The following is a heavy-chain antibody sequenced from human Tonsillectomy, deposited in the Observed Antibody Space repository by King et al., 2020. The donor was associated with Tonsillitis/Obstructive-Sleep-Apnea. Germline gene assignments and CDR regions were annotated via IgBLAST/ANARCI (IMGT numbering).Heavy chain of an antibody. V-gene: IGHV4-39*01. CDR3: ARPNTVTNGYYFDY. CDR2: IYYSGTT. J-gene: IGHJ4*02. Sequence: QLQESGPGLVKPSETLSLTCSVSGGSISSSSYYWGWIRQPPGKGLEWIGSIYYSGTTYYNPSLKSRVTIYVDTSKNQFSLKLSSVTAADTAVYYCARPNTVTNGYYFDYWGQGTLVTVSS. CDR1: GGSISSSSYY. D-gene: IGHD4-11*01.